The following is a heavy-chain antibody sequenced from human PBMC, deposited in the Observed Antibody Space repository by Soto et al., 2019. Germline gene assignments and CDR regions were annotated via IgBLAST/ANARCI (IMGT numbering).Heavy chain of an antibody. V-gene: IGHV3-21*02. J-gene: IGHJ5*02. D-gene: IGHD1-26*01. CDR3: TRDQGGSYDSWFDP. CDR2: ISSGGVYI. CDR1: TFSMYS. Sequence: EVQIVESGGGLVQPGGPLRLSCNFTFSMYSMDWVRQAPGKGLEWVASISSGGVYIKYADSVKGRFTISRDNAKNSVSPQMNRLRVDDTAHYFCTRDQGGSYDSWFDPWGQGTLVTVS.